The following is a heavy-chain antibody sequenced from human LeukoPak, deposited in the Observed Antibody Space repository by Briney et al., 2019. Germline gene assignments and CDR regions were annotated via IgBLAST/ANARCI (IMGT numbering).Heavy chain of an antibody. D-gene: IGHD1-26*01. V-gene: IGHV4-39*07. CDR1: GGSISSSSYY. Sequence: SETLSLTCTVSGGSISSSSYYWGWIRQPPGKGLEWIGSIYYSGNTYYNPSLKSRVTISVATSKNQFSLKLSSVTAADTAVYYCARGRIVGANHDAFDIWGQGTMVAVSS. CDR2: IYYSGNT. CDR3: ARGRIVGANHDAFDI. J-gene: IGHJ3*02.